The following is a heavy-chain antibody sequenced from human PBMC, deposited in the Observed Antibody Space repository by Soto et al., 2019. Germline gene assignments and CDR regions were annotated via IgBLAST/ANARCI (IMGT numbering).Heavy chain of an antibody. D-gene: IGHD1-26*01. CDR2: ISAYNGNT. J-gene: IGHJ4*02. Sequence: QVQLVQSGAEVKKPGASVKVSCKASGYTFTSYGISWVRQAPGQGLEWMGWISAYNGNTNYAQKLQGRLTMTSDTSTSTAYRELRSLRSDDTAVYFCARYLIVGATPPYYFDYWGQGTLVTISS. CDR1: GYTFTSYG. V-gene: IGHV1-18*01. CDR3: ARYLIVGATPPYYFDY.